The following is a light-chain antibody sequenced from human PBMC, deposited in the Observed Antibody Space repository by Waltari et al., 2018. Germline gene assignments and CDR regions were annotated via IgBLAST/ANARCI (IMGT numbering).Light chain of an antibody. CDR2: KAS. CDR1: QSISNY. Sequence: DIQMTQSPSTLSASVGDTITITCRASQSISNYLAWYQQKPGKAPKLLIYKASSSGSGVPSRFSGSGSGTEFTLTISSLQPDDFATYYCQQYNTYSSFGQGTKPEIK. CDR3: QQYNTYSS. J-gene: IGKJ2*03. V-gene: IGKV1-5*03.